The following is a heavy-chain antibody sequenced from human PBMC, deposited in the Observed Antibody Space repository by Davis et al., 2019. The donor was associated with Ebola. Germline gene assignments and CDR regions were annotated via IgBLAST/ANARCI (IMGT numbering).Heavy chain of an antibody. D-gene: IGHD5-12*01. J-gene: IGHJ4*02. V-gene: IGHV4-4*02. CDR1: GGSVSSSNR. CDR2: INHSGST. CDR3: ARGEWLRFINY. Sequence: MPSETLSLTCAVSGGSVSSSNRWSWVRQPPGKGLEWIGEINHSGSTNYNPSLKSRVTISVDTSKNQFSLKLSSVTAADTAVYYCARGEWLRFINYWGQGTLVTVSS.